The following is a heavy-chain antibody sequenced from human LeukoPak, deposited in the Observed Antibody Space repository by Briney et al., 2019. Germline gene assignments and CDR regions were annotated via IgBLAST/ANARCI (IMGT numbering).Heavy chain of an antibody. CDR3: ATSSDTASAY. CDR2: VYYTGST. D-gene: IGHD5-18*01. Sequence: SETLSLTCTVSGGSISSYYWSWIRQPPGKGLEWIGYVYYTGSTNYNPSLKSRVTISVDTSKNQFSLKLSSVTAADTAVYYCATSSDTASAYWGQGTLVTVSS. J-gene: IGHJ4*02. V-gene: IGHV4-59*08. CDR1: GGSISSYY.